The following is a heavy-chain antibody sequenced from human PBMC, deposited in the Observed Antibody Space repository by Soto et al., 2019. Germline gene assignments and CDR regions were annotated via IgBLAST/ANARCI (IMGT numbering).Heavy chain of an antibody. J-gene: IGHJ4*02. CDR3: ARYIVVVVAATQHFDY. CDR2: IYYSGST. Sequence: PSETLSLTCTVSGGSISSGDYYWSWIRQPPGKGLEWIGYIYYSGSTYYNPSLKSRVTISVDTSKNQFSLKLSSVTAADTAVYYCARYIVVVVAATQHFDYWGQGTLVTVSS. CDR1: GGSISSGDYY. V-gene: IGHV4-30-4*01. D-gene: IGHD2-15*01.